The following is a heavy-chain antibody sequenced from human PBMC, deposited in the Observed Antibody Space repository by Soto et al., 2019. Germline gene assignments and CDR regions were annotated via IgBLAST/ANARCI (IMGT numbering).Heavy chain of an antibody. Sequence: VGSLRLSCAASGFTFSSYSMNWVRQAPGKGLEWVSSISSSSSYIYYADSVKGRFTISRDNAKNSLYLQMNSLRAEDTAVYYCARDTGYYDSSGYYQGGDYWGQGTLVTVSS. J-gene: IGHJ4*02. CDR3: ARDTGYYDSSGYYQGGDY. CDR2: ISSSSSYI. D-gene: IGHD3-22*01. CDR1: GFTFSSYS. V-gene: IGHV3-21*01.